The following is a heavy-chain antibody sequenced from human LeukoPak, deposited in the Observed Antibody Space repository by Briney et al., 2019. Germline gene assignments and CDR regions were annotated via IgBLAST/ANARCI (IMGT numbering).Heavy chain of an antibody. CDR1: GYTFTSYG. CDR3: ARDVVVVPAAIWGGDY. Sequence: GASVKVSCKASGYTFTSYGISWVRQAPGQGLEWMGWVSAYNGNTNYAQKLQGTVTMTTDTSTSTAYMELRSLRSDDTAVYYCARDVVVVPAAIWGGDYWGQGTLVTVSS. V-gene: IGHV1-18*01. J-gene: IGHJ4*02. D-gene: IGHD2-2*02. CDR2: VSAYNGNT.